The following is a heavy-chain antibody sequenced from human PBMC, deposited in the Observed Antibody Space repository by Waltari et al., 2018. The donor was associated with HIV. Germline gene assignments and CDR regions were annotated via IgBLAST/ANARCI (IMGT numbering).Heavy chain of an antibody. D-gene: IGHD4-17*01. CDR1: GNNFAGYW. Sequence: EEKLVQSGAEVKEPGESLKISCKSLGNNFAGYWVGWVRQMPGKGLGWRGVIYPGDSDAVYSPSFQGRVIMSTDSSISTVYLQWSSLRASDTAMYYCARRKGDYRTAFDIWGQGTMVTASS. V-gene: IGHV5-51*01. CDR2: IYPGDSDA. CDR3: ARRKGDYRTAFDI. J-gene: IGHJ3*02.